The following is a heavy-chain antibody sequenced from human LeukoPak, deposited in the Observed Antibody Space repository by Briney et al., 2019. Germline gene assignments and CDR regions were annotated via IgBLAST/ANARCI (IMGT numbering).Heavy chain of an antibody. Sequence: AGGSLRLSCAASGFTFSDYYMSWIRQAPGKGLEWVSYISSSGSTIYYADSVKGRFTISRDNSKNTLYLQMNSLRAEDTAVYYCASHYDSSGLGVKYFDYWGQGTLVTVSS. D-gene: IGHD3-22*01. CDR3: ASHYDSSGLGVKYFDY. J-gene: IGHJ4*02. CDR2: ISSSGSTI. V-gene: IGHV3-11*04. CDR1: GFTFSDYY.